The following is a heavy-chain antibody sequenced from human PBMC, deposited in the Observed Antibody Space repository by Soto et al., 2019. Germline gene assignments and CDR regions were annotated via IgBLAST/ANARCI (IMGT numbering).Heavy chain of an antibody. CDR3: AKLYIVRYFDWLPLFDY. J-gene: IGHJ4*02. D-gene: IGHD3-9*01. Sequence: GGSLRLSCAASGITFSNYAMSWVRQAPGKGLEWVSVISGSGGGTYYGDSVRGRFTISRDNSKNTLYLQMNSLRAEDTAVYYCAKLYIVRYFDWLPLFDYWGQGTLVTVAS. CDR1: GITFSNYA. V-gene: IGHV3-23*01. CDR2: ISGSGGGT.